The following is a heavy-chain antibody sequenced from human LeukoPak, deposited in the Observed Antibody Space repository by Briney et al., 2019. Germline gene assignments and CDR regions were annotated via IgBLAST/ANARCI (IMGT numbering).Heavy chain of an antibody. CDR3: ARGPSHYYDSSGFDFDY. D-gene: IGHD3-22*01. V-gene: IGHV1-2*02. J-gene: IGHJ4*02. CDR2: INPNSGGT. Sequence: GASVKVSCKASGYTFTGYYMHWVRQAPGQGLEWMGWINPNSGGTNYAQKFQGRVTMTRDTSISTAYMELSRLRSDDTAVYYCARGPSHYYDSSGFDFDYWGQGTLVTVSS. CDR1: GYTFTGYY.